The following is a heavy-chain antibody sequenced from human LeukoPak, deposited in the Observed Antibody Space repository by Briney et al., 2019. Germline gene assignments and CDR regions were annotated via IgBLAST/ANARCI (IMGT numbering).Heavy chain of an antibody. CDR3: ASQSKIAAAGFDY. D-gene: IGHD6-13*01. V-gene: IGHV1-69*05. CDR1: GGTFNSYA. Sequence: SVKVSCKASGGTFNSYAISWVRQAPGQGLEWKGGIIPIFGTANYAQKFQGRVTITTDESTTKAYMELSSLRSEDTAVYYCASQSKIAAAGFDYWGQGTLVTVSS. J-gene: IGHJ4*02. CDR2: IIPIFGTA.